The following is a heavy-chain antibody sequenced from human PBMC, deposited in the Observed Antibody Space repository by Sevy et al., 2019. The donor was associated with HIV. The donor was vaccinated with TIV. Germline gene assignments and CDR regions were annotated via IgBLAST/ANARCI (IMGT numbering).Heavy chain of an antibody. CDR2: IYYSGST. D-gene: IGHD3-10*01. CDR3: ARYYAYYYYMDV. V-gene: IGHV4-59*01. CDR1: GGSISGYY. Sequence: SETLSLTCTVSGGSISGYYWSWIRQPPGKGLEWMGYIYYSGSTNYNPSLKSRVTISVDTSKNQFSLKLSSVTAADTAVYYCARYYAYYYYMDVWGKGTTVTVSS. J-gene: IGHJ6*03.